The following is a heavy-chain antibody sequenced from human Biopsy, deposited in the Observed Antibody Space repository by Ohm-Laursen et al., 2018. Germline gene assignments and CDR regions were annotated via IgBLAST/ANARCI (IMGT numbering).Heavy chain of an antibody. D-gene: IGHD6-19*01. J-gene: IGHJ4*02. Sequence: GSLRLSCAASGFTFSAYEMNWVRQAPGKGLEWVSAITGSGDSGGKTYYADSVKGRFTISRDNSKNTLFLQMNSLRVEDAAIYYCARLQVNNGWYEDYWGQGTLVTVSS. CDR3: ARLQVNNGWYEDY. V-gene: IGHV3-23*01. CDR2: ITGSGDSGGKT. CDR1: GFTFSAYE.